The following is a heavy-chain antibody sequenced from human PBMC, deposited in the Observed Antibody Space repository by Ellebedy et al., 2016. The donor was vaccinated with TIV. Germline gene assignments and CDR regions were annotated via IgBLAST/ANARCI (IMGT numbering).Heavy chain of an antibody. D-gene: IGHD2-8*01. CDR3: AKMGYCPNGVCREFDS. V-gene: IGHV3-23*01. CDR1: GFTFSNYA. J-gene: IGHJ4*02. CDR2: ISGSGGST. Sequence: GESLKISCEASGFTFSNYAMSWVRQAPGKGPEWVSAISGSGGSTYSADSVKGRFTISRDNSKNTLFLQMNSLRAEDTAIYYCAKMGYCPNGVCREFDSWGQGTLVTVSS.